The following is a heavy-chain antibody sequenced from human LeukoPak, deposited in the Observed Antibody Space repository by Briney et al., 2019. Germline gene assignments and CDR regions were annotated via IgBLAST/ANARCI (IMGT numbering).Heavy chain of an antibody. J-gene: IGHJ4*02. CDR2: INHSGST. CDR3: ARGPITYYYDSSGYYY. CDR1: GGSFSGYY. D-gene: IGHD3-22*01. Sequence: PSETLSLTCAVYGGSFSGYYWSWIRQPPGKGLEWIGEINHSGSTNYNPSLKSRVTISVDTSKNQFPLKLSSVTAADTAVYYCARGPITYYYDSSGYYYWGQGTLVTVSS. V-gene: IGHV4-34*01.